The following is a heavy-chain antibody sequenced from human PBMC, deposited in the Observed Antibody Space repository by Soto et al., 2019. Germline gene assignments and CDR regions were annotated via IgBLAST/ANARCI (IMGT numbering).Heavy chain of an antibody. Sequence: QVQLVQSGAEVKKPGASVKVSCKASGYTFTSYGITWVRQAPGQGLEWMGWISAYNGNTNYAQKLQGRVTMTTDTPTSTAYMELRILRSDDTAVYYCARASGSSYWFDPWGQGTLVSVSS. CDR3: ARASGSSYWFDP. J-gene: IGHJ5*02. D-gene: IGHD1-26*01. CDR2: ISAYNGNT. CDR1: GYTFTSYG. V-gene: IGHV1-18*01.